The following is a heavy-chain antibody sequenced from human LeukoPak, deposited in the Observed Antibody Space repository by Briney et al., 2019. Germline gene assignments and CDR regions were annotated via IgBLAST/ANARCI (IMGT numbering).Heavy chain of an antibody. V-gene: IGHV1-2*02. Sequence: GASVKVSCKASGYTITGYYMHWVRQAPGQGLEWMGWINPNSGGTNYAQKFQGRVTMTRDTSISTAYMELSRLRSDDTAVYYCARSFYDILTGYYYLAVDYWGQGTLVTVSS. CDR2: INPNSGGT. J-gene: IGHJ4*02. CDR1: GYTITGYY. D-gene: IGHD3-9*01. CDR3: ARSFYDILTGYYYLAVDY.